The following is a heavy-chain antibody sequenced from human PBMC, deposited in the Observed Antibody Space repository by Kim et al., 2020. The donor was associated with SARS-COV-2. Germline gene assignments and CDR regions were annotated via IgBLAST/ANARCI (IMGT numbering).Heavy chain of an antibody. J-gene: IGHJ6*02. CDR2: IIPILGIA. V-gene: IGHV1-69*04. D-gene: IGHD2-2*01. CDR3: ARETCSSTSCYAGQVGYYYYGMDV. Sequence: SVKVSCKASGGTFSSYAISWVRQAPGQGLEWMGRIIPILGIANYAQKFQGRVTITADKSTSTAYMELSSLRSEDTAVYYCARETCSSTSCYAGQVGYYYYGMDVWGQGTTVTVSS. CDR1: GGTFSSYA.